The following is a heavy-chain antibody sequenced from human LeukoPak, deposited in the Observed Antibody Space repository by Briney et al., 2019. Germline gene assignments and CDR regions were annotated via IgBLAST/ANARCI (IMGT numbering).Heavy chain of an antibody. V-gene: IGHV3-9*01. D-gene: IGHD5/OR15-5a*01. CDR1: GFTFDDYA. J-gene: IGHJ4*02. Sequence: GGSLRLSCAASGFTFDDYAMHWVRQAPGKGLEWVSGISWNSGSIGYADSVKGRFTISRDNAKNSLYLQMNSLRAEDTAVYYCAMDYPSTGFCWGQGTLVTVSS. CDR2: ISWNSGSI. CDR3: AMDYPSTGFC.